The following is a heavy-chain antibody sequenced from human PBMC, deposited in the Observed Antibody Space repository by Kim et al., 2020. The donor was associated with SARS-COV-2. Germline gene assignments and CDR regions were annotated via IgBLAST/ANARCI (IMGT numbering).Heavy chain of an antibody. CDR3: AIGPVGATCYYYYMDV. J-gene: IGHJ6*03. D-gene: IGHD1-26*01. CDR2: FDPEDGET. CDR1: GYTLTELS. Sequence: ASVKVSCKVSGYTLTELSMHWVRQAPGKGLEWMGGFDPEDGETIYAQKFQGRVTMTEDTSTDTAYMELSSLRSEDTAVYYCAIGPVGATCYYYYMDVWGKGTTVTVSS. V-gene: IGHV1-24*01.